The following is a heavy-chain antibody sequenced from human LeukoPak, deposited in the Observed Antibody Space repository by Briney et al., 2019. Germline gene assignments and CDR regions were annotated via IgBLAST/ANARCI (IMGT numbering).Heavy chain of an antibody. CDR3: ARMHIYCSSTSCYPYYFDY. V-gene: IGHV3-66*02. J-gene: IGHJ4*02. D-gene: IGHD2-2*01. Sequence: PGGSLRLSCAASGFTVSSNYMSWVRQAPGKGLEWVSVIYSGGSTYYADSVKGRFTISRDNSKNTLYLQMNSLRAEDTAVYYCARMHIYCSSTSCYPYYFDYWGQGTLVTVSS. CDR2: IYSGGST. CDR1: GFTVSSNY.